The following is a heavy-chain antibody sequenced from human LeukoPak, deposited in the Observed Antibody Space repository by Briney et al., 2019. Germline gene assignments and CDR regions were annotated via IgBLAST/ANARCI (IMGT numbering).Heavy chain of an antibody. D-gene: IGHD2-15*01. Sequence: GGSLRLSCAASGFTFSSYWMSWVRQAPGKGLEWVANIKQDGSEKYYVDSVKGRFTISRDNAKNSLYLQMNSLRAEDTAVYYCARDRLKDSGGYHYYHMDVWGKGTTVTISS. V-gene: IGHV3-7*01. CDR2: IKQDGSEK. CDR3: ARDRLKDSGGYHYYHMDV. CDR1: GFTFSSYW. J-gene: IGHJ6*03.